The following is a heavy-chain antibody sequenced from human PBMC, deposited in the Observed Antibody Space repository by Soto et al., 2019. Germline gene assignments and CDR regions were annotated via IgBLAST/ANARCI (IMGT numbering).Heavy chain of an antibody. CDR1: GYTFTTYG. J-gene: IGHJ6*02. CDR3: AREGEMPYYYYGFDV. D-gene: IGHD3-16*01. Sequence: QVQLVQSGAEVRKPGASVKVSCKASGYTFTTYGISWVRQAPGQGLEWMGWISGYNGHTKYAQKFQGRVTMTTDTSTSTVYMDLRSLRSDDTAVYYCAREGEMPYYYYGFDVWGHGTTVTVSS. CDR2: ISGYNGHT. V-gene: IGHV1-18*01.